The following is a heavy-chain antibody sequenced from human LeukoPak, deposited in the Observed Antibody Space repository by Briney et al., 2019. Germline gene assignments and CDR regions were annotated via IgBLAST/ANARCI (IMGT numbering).Heavy chain of an antibody. CDR3: AGAWYFDY. D-gene: IGHD4/OR15-4a*01. Sequence: GGSLRLSCAASGLAFSAYKMHWVRQAPRKGLVWVSRISTDGYTTDYADFVQGRFTASRDNSKNTLYLQMNSLRAEDTAVYYCAGAWYFDYWGQGTLVTVSS. CDR1: GLAFSAYK. J-gene: IGHJ4*02. CDR2: ISTDGYTT. V-gene: IGHV3-74*01.